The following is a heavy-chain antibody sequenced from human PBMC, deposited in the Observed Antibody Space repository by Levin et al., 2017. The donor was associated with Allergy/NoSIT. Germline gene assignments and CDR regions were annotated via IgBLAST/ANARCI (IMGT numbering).Heavy chain of an antibody. Sequence: PGGSLRLSCAASGFTFSSYWMSWVRQAPGKGLEWVANIKQDGSEKYYVDSVKGRFTISRDNAKNSLYLQMNSLRAEDTAVYYCARERGSGWYVYFDYWGQGTLVTVSS. J-gene: IGHJ4*02. CDR1: GFTFSSYW. CDR3: ARERGSGWYVYFDY. CDR2: IKQDGSEK. D-gene: IGHD6-19*01. V-gene: IGHV3-7*04.